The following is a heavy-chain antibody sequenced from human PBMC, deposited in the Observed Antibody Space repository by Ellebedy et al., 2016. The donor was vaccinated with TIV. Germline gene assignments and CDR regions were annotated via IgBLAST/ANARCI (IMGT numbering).Heavy chain of an antibody. V-gene: IGHV1-18*01. CDR1: GFTFTNYG. Sequence: ASVKVSCKTSGFTFTNYGVTWVRQAPGQGLEWVGWISADSGLTKFAQKFEGKVTLTTDTSTSTAYMEVRSLRSDDTAMYYCARDWGIDKIIADYWGQGTQVTVSS. CDR2: ISADSGLT. J-gene: IGHJ4*02. CDR3: ARDWGIDKIIADY. D-gene: IGHD3-16*01.